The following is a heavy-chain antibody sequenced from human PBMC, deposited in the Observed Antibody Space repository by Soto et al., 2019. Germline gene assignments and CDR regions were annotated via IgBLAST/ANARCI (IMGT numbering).Heavy chain of an antibody. CDR2: IKQDGSEK. CDR1: GFTFSSYW. Sequence: GGSLRLSCAASGFTFSSYWMSWVRQAPGKGLEWVANIKQDGSEKYYVDSVKGRFTISRDNAKNSLYLQMNSLGAEDTAVYYCAGSQSRGYYFDYWGQGTLVTVSS. V-gene: IGHV3-7*01. D-gene: IGHD3-10*01. J-gene: IGHJ4*02. CDR3: AGSQSRGYYFDY.